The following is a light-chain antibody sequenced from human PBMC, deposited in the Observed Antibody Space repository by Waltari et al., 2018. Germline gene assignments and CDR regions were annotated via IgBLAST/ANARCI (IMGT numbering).Light chain of an antibody. CDR2: QDN. Sequence: SYDLTQPPSLSVSPGQTATITCSGQELDKKSTSWYQQKPGQSPVLVLYQDNVRPSGIPERFSGSNSGNTATLTISGTQAMDEADYYCLVWDSSIGVFGSGTKITVL. J-gene: IGLJ1*01. CDR1: ELDKKS. V-gene: IGLV3-1*01. CDR3: LVWDSSIGV.